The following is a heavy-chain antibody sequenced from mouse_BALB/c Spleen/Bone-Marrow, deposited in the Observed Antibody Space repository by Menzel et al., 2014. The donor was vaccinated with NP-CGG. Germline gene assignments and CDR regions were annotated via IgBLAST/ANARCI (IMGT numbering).Heavy chain of an antibody. CDR3: VKDGNPFDC. V-gene: IGHV1S82*01. CDR2: IHPSDSVT. D-gene: IGHD2-1*01. Sequence: VQGVESGAELVRPGAPVKLSCKASGYSFTNYWMNWVKQRPGQGLEWIGMIHPSDSVTRLNQNFKDKATLTVDKSSSTAYMQLSSPTSEDSAVYCCVKDGNPFDCWGQGTTLTVSS. CDR1: GYSFTNYW. J-gene: IGHJ2*01.